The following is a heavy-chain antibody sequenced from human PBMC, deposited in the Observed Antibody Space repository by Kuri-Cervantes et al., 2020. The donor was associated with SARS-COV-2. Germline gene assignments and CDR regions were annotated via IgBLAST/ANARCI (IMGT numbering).Heavy chain of an antibody. Sequence: GESLKISCAASGFTFSSYAMSWVRQAPGKRLEWVSAISGSGGSTYYADSVKGRFTISRDNSKNTLYLQMNSLRAEDTAVYYCAKAYSSGCVWFDPWGQGTLVTVSS. J-gene: IGHJ5*02. D-gene: IGHD6-19*01. V-gene: IGHV3-23*01. CDR2: ISGSGGST. CDR1: GFTFSSYA. CDR3: AKAYSSGCVWFDP.